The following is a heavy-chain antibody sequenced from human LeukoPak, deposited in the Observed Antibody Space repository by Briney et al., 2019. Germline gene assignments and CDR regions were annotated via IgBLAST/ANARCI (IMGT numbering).Heavy chain of an antibody. CDR2: IYYSGST. Sequence: SETLSLTCTVSGGSISSYYWSWIRQPPGKGLEWTGYIYYSGSTNYNPSLKSRVTISVDTSKNQFSLKLSSVTAADTAVYYCARDNDYYYGMDVWGQGTTVTVSS. J-gene: IGHJ6*02. CDR1: GGSISSYY. CDR3: ARDNDYYYGMDV. V-gene: IGHV4-59*01.